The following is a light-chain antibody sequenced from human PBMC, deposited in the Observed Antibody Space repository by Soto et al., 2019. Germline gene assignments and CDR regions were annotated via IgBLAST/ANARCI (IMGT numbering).Light chain of an antibody. CDR3: QQYGRSPAGT. V-gene: IGKV3-20*01. CDR2: GAS. Sequence: EIVLTQSPGTLSLSPGERATLSCRASQSVSSSYLAWYQQKPGQAPRLLIYGASSRATGIPDRFSGSGSGTDFTLTISRLEPEDFAVYYCQQYGRSPAGTFGQGTKVDIK. J-gene: IGKJ1*01. CDR1: QSVSSSY.